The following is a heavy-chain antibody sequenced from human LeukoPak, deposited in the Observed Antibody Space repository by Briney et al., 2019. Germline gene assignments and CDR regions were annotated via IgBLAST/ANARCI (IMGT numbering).Heavy chain of an antibody. J-gene: IGHJ5*02. V-gene: IGHV4-30-2*01. CDR2: IYHSGST. D-gene: IGHD2-2*02. CDR1: GGSISSGGYY. Sequence: PSQTLSLTCTVSGGSISSGGYYWSWIRQPPGKGLEWIGYIYHSGSTYYNPSLKSRVTISVDRSKNQFSLKLSSVTAADTAVYYCARSCSSTSCYMGGWFDPWGQGTLVTVSS. CDR3: ARSCSSTSCYMGGWFDP.